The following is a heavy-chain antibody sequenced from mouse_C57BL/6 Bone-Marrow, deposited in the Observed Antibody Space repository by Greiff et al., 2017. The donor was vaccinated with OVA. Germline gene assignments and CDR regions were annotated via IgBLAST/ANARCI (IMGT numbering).Heavy chain of an antibody. CDR2: IYPGSGNT. CDR1: GYTFTDYY. CDR3: ARGSGYNYAMDC. D-gene: IGHD3-2*02. J-gene: IGHJ4*01. V-gene: IGHV1-76*01. Sequence: QVQLQQSGAELVRPGASVKLSCKASGYTFTDYYINWVKQRPGQGLEWIARIYPGSGNTYYNEKFKGKATLTAEKSSSTAYMQLSSLTSEDSAVYFCARGSGYNYAMDCWGQGTSVTVSS.